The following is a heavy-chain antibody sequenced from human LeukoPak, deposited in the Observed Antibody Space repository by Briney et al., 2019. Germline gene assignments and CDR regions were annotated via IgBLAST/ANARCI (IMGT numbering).Heavy chain of an antibody. CDR3: ARDYGSGSLGSYYYYMDV. J-gene: IGHJ6*03. D-gene: IGHD3-10*01. CDR1: GYTFTSYY. Sequence: ASVKVSCKASGYTFTSYYMHWVRQAPGQGLEWMGIINPSGGRTNYAQKFQGRVTITADESTSTAYMELSSLRSEDTAVYYCARDYGSGSLGSYYYYMDVWGKGTTVTISS. V-gene: IGHV1-46*01. CDR2: INPSGGRT.